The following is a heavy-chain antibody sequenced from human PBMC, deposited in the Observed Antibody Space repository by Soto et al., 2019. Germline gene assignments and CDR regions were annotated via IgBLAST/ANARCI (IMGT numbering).Heavy chain of an antibody. D-gene: IGHD3-3*01. CDR3: STSYYNIWRAHYLASFDH. Sequence: QVQLQQWGAGLLKPSETLSLTCAVYGVSFTGYYWSWIRKPPGKGLEWIGEINHSGSTNYKPYLKRRVTISVDTYKNHFSLKLSSVPAADTAVYYFSTSYYNIWRAHYLASFDHWGQVNLVTVYS. J-gene: IGHJ4*02. V-gene: IGHV4-34*01. CDR1: GVSFTGYY. CDR2: INHSGST.